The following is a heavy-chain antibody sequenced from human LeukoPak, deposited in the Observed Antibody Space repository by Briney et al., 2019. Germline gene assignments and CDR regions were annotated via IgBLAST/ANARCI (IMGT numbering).Heavy chain of an antibody. CDR3: AKELNSGSLFDY. D-gene: IGHD1-26*01. CDR2: ISGSGGST. J-gene: IGHJ4*02. Sequence: GGSLRLSCAASGFTVSSNYGMSWVRQAPGKGLEWVSAISGSGGSTYYADSVKGRFTISRDNSKKTLYLQMNSLRAEDTAVYYCAKELNSGSLFDYWGQGTLVTVSS. V-gene: IGHV3-23*01. CDR1: GFTVSSNYG.